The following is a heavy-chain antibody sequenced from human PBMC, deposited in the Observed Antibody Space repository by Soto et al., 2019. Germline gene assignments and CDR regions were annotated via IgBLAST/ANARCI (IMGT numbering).Heavy chain of an antibody. D-gene: IGHD3-16*01. Sequence: EVQLVESGGGLVQPEGSLRLSCTASESTLSSHWMHWVRQAPGKGLVWVSRINSDGSSTTYADSVKGRFTNSRDNAKNTMYLQMNSLRAEDTAVYYCASGLAEWGRPRVIWGQGTLVTVSS. CDR3: ASGLAEWGRPRVI. J-gene: IGHJ3*02. CDR2: INSDGSST. CDR1: ESTLSSHW. V-gene: IGHV3-74*03.